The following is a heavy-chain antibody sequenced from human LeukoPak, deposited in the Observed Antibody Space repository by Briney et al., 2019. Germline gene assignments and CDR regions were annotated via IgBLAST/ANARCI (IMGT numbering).Heavy chain of an antibody. CDR2: IGSDGSKK. J-gene: IGHJ4*02. Sequence: PGGSLRLSCAASGFSFRSYGIHWVRQAPGKGLEWVAVIGSDGSKKYYADSVKGRFTISRDNSKNTLYLQMNSLRTEDTAMYFCAKEIYYDSSAFFDYCGQGTLVTVSS. CDR1: GFSFRSYG. V-gene: IGHV3-30*18. CDR3: AKEIYYDSSAFFDY. D-gene: IGHD3-22*01.